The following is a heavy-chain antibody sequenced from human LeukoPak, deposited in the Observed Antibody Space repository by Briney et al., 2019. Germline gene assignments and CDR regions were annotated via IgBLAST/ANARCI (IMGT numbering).Heavy chain of an antibody. J-gene: IGHJ4*02. CDR1: GFTFSDYY. V-gene: IGHV3-11*04. Sequence: GGSLRLSCAASGFTFSDYYMSWIRQAPGKGLEWVSYISSSGSTIYYADSVKGRFTISRDNAKNSLYLQMNSLRAEDTAVYYCTRLVTMVRGVTQPDYWGQGTLVTVSS. D-gene: IGHD3-10*01. CDR3: TRLVTMVRGVTQPDY. CDR2: ISSSGSTI.